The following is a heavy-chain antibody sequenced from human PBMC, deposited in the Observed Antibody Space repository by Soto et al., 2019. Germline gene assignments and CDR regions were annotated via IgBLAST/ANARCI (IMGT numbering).Heavy chain of an antibody. V-gene: IGHV4-30-4*01. CDR1: GGSISSGDYY. CDR3: ARGLGYCISTSCHLGFDY. J-gene: IGHJ4*02. CDR2: IYYSGST. D-gene: IGHD2-2*01. Sequence: QVQLQESGPGLVKPSQTLSLTCTVSGGSISSGDYYWSWIRQPPGKGLEWIGYIYYSGSTYYNPSLKSRVTISVDTSKNQFSLKLSSVTAADTAVYYCARGLGYCISTSCHLGFDYWGQGTLVTVSS.